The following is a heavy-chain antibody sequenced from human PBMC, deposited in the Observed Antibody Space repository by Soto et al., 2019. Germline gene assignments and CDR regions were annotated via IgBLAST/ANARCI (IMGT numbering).Heavy chain of an antibody. CDR3: ASTSIAAAGKDYNWFDP. J-gene: IGHJ5*02. CDR2: IYPGDSDT. V-gene: IGHV5-51*01. Sequence: PGESMKISCKGSGDNFANYWIGWVRQMPGKGLEWMGIIYPGDSDTRYSPSFQGQVTISADKSISTAYLQWSSLKASDTAMYYCASTSIAAAGKDYNWFDPWGQGTLVTVSS. CDR1: GDNFANYW. D-gene: IGHD6-13*01.